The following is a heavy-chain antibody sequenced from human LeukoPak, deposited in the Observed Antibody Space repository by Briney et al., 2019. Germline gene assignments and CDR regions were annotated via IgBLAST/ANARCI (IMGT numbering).Heavy chain of an antibody. J-gene: IGHJ4*02. CDR2: ISAYNGNT. Sequence: ASVKVSCKASGYTFTNYGISWVRQAPGQGLEWMGWISAYNGNTNYAQKLQGRVTMTTDTSTSTVYMEVRSLRSDDAAVYYCAKAPVTSCRGAYCYPFDYWGQGTLVTVSS. V-gene: IGHV1-18*01. CDR1: GYTFTNYG. D-gene: IGHD2-21*01. CDR3: AKAPVTSCRGAYCYPFDY.